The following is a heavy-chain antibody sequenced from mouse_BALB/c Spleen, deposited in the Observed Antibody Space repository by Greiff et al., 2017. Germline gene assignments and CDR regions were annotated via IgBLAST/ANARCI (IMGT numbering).Heavy chain of an antibody. V-gene: IGHV1-7*01. CDR3: ARGVYAMDY. J-gene: IGHJ4*01. CDR1: GYTFTSYW. CDR2: INPSSGYT. Sequence: VQLQQSGAELAKPGASVKMSCKASGYTFTSYWMHWVKQRPGQGLEWIGYINPSSGYTNYNQKFKDKATLTADKSSSTAYMQLSSLTSEDSAVYYCARGVYAMDYWGQGTSVTVSS.